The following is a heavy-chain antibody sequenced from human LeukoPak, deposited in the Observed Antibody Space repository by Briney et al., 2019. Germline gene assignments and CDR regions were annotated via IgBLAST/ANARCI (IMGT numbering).Heavy chain of an antibody. Sequence: GGSLRLSCAASGFTFSRNGMTWVRQAPGKGLEWVSAISGSGGNTYYADSVKGRFTISRDNSKNTLYLQMNSLRAEDTAVYYCANNLGGPIDYWGQGTLVTVSS. CDR3: ANNLGGPIDY. D-gene: IGHD7-27*01. CDR2: ISGSGGNT. J-gene: IGHJ4*02. V-gene: IGHV3-23*01. CDR1: GFTFSRNG.